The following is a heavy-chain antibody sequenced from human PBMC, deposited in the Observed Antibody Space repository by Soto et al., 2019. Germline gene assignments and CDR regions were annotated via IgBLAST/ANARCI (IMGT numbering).Heavy chain of an antibody. V-gene: IGHV3-23*01. CDR1: GFTFSSYA. CDR3: AKDLLEHPGMDV. D-gene: IGHD1-1*01. CDR2: ISGSGGST. J-gene: IGHJ6*02. Sequence: PGGSLRLSFAASGFTFSSYAISWVRQAPGKGLEWVSAISGSGGSTYYADSVKGRFTISRDNSKNTLYLQMNSLRAEDTAVYYCAKDLLEHPGMDVWGQGTTVTVSS.